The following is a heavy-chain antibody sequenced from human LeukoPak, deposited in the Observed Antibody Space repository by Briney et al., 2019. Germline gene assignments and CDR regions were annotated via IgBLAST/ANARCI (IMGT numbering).Heavy chain of an antibody. D-gene: IGHD2-2*02. J-gene: IGHJ3*02. Sequence: GGSLRLSCAASGFTFSGYWMTWVRQAPGKGLEWVANIKQDGSQKYYVDSLKGRFTISRDNAKNSLYLQMNGLRAEDTAVYYCARGQSYCSSTSCYTPDDGFDMWGQGTMVTVSS. CDR1: GFTFSGYW. CDR3: ARGQSYCSSTSCYTPDDGFDM. CDR2: IKQDGSQK. V-gene: IGHV3-7*01.